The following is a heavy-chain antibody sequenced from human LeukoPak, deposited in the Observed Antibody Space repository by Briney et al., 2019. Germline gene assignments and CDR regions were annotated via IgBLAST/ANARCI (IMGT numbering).Heavy chain of an antibody. V-gene: IGHV3-15*01. J-gene: IGHJ4*02. CDR2: IKSKTDGGTT. CDR1: GFTFGSYE. D-gene: IGHD5-12*01. Sequence: GGSLRLSCAASGFTFGSYEMNWVRQAPGKGLEWVGRIKSKTDGGTTDYAAPVKGRFTISRDDSKNTLYLQMNSLKTEDTAVYYCTTAVDIVATIKWGQGTLVTVSS. CDR3: TTAVDIVATIK.